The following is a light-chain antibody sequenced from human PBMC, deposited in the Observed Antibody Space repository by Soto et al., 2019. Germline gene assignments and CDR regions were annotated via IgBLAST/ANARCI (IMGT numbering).Light chain of an antibody. CDR3: QNYYSGPRT. Sequence: DIQMTQSPSSLSASVGDRVTITCRASQGISDDLAWYQQKPGKVPKLLIYTASTLQSGVPSRFSGSGSGTDFTLTISSLQPEDVATYYCQNYYSGPRTFGQGTKVEIK. CDR1: QGISDD. J-gene: IGKJ1*01. CDR2: TAS. V-gene: IGKV1-27*01.